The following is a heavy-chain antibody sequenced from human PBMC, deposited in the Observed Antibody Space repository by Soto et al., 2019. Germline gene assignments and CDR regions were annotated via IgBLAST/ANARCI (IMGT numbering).Heavy chain of an antibody. V-gene: IGHV4-30-4*01. CDR2: IYNSGST. Sequence: QVQLQESGPGLVKPSQTLSLTCTVSGDSIGSGDYCWSWIRQPPGKGLEWIGYIYNSGSTYYNPSIRSRVTISVDTSKNQFSLKLSSVTAADTAVYYCGREREGLGLIHSWGQGTLVTVSS. CDR1: GDSIGSGDYC. J-gene: IGHJ4*02. D-gene: IGHD2-8*01. CDR3: GREREGLGLIHS.